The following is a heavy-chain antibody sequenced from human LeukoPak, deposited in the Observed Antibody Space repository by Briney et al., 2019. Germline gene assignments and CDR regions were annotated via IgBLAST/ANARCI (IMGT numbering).Heavy chain of an antibody. Sequence: GGSLRLSCAASGFTFSSYGMHWVRQAPGKGLEWVAVISYDGSNKYYADSVQGRFTISRDNAEDSVYLQMNSLRVEDTAVYYCARTYDFGIGPPGDAFDNWGQGTLVTVFS. D-gene: IGHD3-3*01. J-gene: IGHJ3*02. CDR3: ARTYDFGIGPPGDAFDN. V-gene: IGHV3-30*03. CDR1: GFTFSSYG. CDR2: ISYDGSNK.